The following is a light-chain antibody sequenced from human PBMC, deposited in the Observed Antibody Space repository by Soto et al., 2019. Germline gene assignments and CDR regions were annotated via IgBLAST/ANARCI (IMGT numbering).Light chain of an antibody. CDR1: QDIRNT. J-gene: IGKJ1*01. CDR2: AAS. V-gene: IGKV1-6*01. Sequence: AIQMTQSPSSLSASVGEREAISCRASQDIRNTLAWYQQKPGEAPKLLIFAASNLQSGVPSRFSGSGSVTDFTLAISSLQPDDFATYYCQQYSSYWTFGQGTKVDI. CDR3: QQYSSYWT.